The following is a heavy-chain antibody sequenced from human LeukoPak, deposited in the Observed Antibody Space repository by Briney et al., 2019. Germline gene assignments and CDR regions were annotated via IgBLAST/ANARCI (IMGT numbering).Heavy chain of an antibody. D-gene: IGHD3-22*01. Sequence: PSETLSLTCTVSGGSISSSSYYWGWIRQPPGKGLEWIGIIYYSGSTYYNPSLKSRVTISVDTSKNQFSLKLSSVTAADTAVYYCARHRDYYDSSGYYGVNFDYWGQGTLVTVSS. CDR1: GGSISSSSYY. CDR3: ARHRDYYDSSGYYGVNFDY. J-gene: IGHJ4*02. CDR2: IYYSGST. V-gene: IGHV4-39*01.